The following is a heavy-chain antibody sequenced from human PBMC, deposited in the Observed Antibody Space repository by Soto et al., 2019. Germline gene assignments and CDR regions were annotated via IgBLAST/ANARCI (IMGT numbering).Heavy chain of an antibody. CDR3: ARVIAAAGTDYYFDY. D-gene: IGHD6-13*01. V-gene: IGHV1-69*01. CDR1: GGTFSSYA. J-gene: IGHJ4*02. CDR2: IIPIFGTA. Sequence: QVQLVQSGAEVKKPGSSVKVSCKASGGTFSSYAISWVRQAPGLGLEWMGGIIPIFGTANYAQKFQGRVTITADESTSTAYMELSSLRSEDTAVYYCARVIAAAGTDYYFDYWGQGTLVTVSS.